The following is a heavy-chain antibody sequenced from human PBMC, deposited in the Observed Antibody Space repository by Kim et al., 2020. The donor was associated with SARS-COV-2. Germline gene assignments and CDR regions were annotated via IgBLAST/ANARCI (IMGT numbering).Heavy chain of an antibody. V-gene: IGHV4-31*03. J-gene: IGHJ5*02. Sequence: SETLSLTCTVSGGSISSGGYYWSWIRQHPGKGLEWIGYIYYSGSTYYNPSLKSRVTISVDTSKNQFSLKLSSVTAADTAVYYCARDAAGQWRKFDPWGQGTLVTVSS. CDR2: IYYSGST. CDR1: GGSISSGGYY. CDR3: ARDAAGQWRKFDP. D-gene: IGHD6-19*01.